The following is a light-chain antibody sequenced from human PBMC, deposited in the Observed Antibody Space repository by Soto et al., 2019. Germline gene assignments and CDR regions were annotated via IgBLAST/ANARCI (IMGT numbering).Light chain of an antibody. J-gene: IGKJ1*01. Sequence: DIVMTQSPLSLPVTPGEPASISCRSSQSLLHSNGYNYLDWYLQKPGQSPQLLIYLGSNRASGGPYRFSGSGSGTDFTLKISRVEAEDVGVYYCMQALQTPPWTFGQGTKVEIK. CDR2: LGS. CDR3: MQALQTPPWT. CDR1: QSLLHSNGYNY. V-gene: IGKV2-28*01.